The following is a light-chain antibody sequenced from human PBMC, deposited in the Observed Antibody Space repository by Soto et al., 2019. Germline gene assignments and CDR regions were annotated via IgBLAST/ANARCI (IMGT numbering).Light chain of an antibody. CDR1: SSDIGAYDY. J-gene: IGLJ1*01. V-gene: IGLV2-14*01. Sequence: QSALTQPASLSGSPGQSITISCTGTSSDIGAYDYVSWFQQHPGKAPKLMISEVNNRPSGVSNRFSGSKSGNTAYLTISGLQVEDEAEYFCFSFTTTRTHVFGPWTTVTVL. CDR3: FSFTTTRTHV. CDR2: EVN.